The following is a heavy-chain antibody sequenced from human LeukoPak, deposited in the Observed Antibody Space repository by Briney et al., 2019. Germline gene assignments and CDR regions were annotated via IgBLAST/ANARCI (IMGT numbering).Heavy chain of an antibody. CDR1: GGSFSGYY. V-gene: IGHV4-34*01. Sequence: SETQSLTCAVYGGSFSGYYWSWIRQPPGKGLEWIGEINHSGSTNYNPSLKSRVTISVDTSKNQFSLKLSSVTAADTAVYYCAGHHPRNTVDFWGQGTLVTVSS. CDR3: AGHHPRNTVDF. D-gene: IGHD2-8*02. J-gene: IGHJ4*02. CDR2: INHSGST.